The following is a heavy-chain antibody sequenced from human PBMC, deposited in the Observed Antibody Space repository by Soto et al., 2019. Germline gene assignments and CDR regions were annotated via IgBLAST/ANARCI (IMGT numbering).Heavy chain of an antibody. J-gene: IGHJ4*02. CDR2: INSDGSIT. V-gene: IGHV3-74*01. Sequence: EVQLVESGGGLVQPGESLRLSCAASGFTFSNHWMHWVRQAPGKGLVWVSHINSDGSITNYADSVRGRFTISRDNAKNTLYLPMNSLRSVDTGVYYCARILYYDLLTGQGYWGQGTLVTVSS. CDR3: ARILYYDLLTGQGY. CDR1: GFTFSNHW. D-gene: IGHD3-9*01.